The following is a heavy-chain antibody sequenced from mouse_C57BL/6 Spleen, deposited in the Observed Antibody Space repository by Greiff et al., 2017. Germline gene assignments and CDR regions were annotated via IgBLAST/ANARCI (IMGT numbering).Heavy chain of an antibody. CDR1: GFTFSSYA. J-gene: IGHJ3*01. V-gene: IGHV5-4*01. Sequence: EVTVVESGGGLVKPGGSLKLSCAASGFTFSSYAMSWVRQTPEKRLEWVATISDGGSYTYYPDNVKGRFTISRDNAKNNLYLQMSHLKSEDTAMYYCARDPGFAYWGQGTLVTVSA. CDR3: ARDPGFAY. CDR2: ISDGGSYT.